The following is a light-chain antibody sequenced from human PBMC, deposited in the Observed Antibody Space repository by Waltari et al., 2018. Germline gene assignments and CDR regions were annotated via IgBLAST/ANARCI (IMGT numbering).Light chain of an antibody. CDR2: DTS. V-gene: IGKV3-11*01. CDR1: QSVSSY. Sequence: EIVLTQSPATLSLSPGERATPPCRASQSVSSYLAWYQQKPGQAPRLLIYDTSNRATGIPARFSGSGSGTDFTLTISSLEPEDFAVYYCQQRSIWPPAFTFGGGTKVEI. J-gene: IGKJ4*01. CDR3: QQRSIWPPAFT.